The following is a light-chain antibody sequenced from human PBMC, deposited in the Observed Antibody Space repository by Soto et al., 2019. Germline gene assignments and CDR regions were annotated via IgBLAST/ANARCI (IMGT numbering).Light chain of an antibody. J-gene: IGKJ1*01. Sequence: EIVLTQSPATLSLSPLVRASLYCRASQSVNSNLAWYQQKAGQAPRLLIYGTATRATGTPARFSGSGSGTDFTLTISSLQFEDFAVYYCQQYNNCPRTFGQGTEVDIK. CDR3: QQYNNCPRT. CDR1: QSVNSN. V-gene: IGKV3-15*01. CDR2: GTA.